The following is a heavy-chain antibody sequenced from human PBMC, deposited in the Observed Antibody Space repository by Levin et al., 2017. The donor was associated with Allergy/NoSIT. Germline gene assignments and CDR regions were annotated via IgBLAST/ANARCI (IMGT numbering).Heavy chain of an antibody. CDR2: ISSSSSYI. V-gene: IGHV3-21*01. D-gene: IGHD6-6*01. CDR3: AREGQLVRFDY. CDR1: GFTFSSYS. J-gene: IGHJ4*02. Sequence: GESLKISCAASGFTFSSYSMNWVRQAPGKGLEWVSSISSSSSYIYYADSVKGRFTISRDNAKNSLYLQMNSLRAGDTAVYYCAREGQLVRFDYWGQGTLVTVSS.